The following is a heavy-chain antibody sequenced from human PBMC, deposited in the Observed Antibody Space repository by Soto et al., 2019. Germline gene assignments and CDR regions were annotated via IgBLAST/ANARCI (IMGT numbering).Heavy chain of an antibody. CDR1: GYTFTNYD. CDR2: ISTYTGNT. CDR3: AGGYYYGSGRPTPGGMDV. Sequence: QVHLVQSGAEVKKPGASVKVSCKASGYTFTNYDINWVRQAPGQGLEWMGWISTYTGNTNYAQKLQGRVTMTTDTPTSTAKMELRSLRSDDTAVYYCAGGYYYGSGRPTPGGMDVWGQGTTVTVSS. J-gene: IGHJ6*02. V-gene: IGHV1-18*01. D-gene: IGHD3-10*01.